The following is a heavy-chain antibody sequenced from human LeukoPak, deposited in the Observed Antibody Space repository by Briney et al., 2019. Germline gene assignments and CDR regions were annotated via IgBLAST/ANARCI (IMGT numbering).Heavy chain of an antibody. CDR1: GFTFSSYW. CDR2: IKSDGTTT. J-gene: IGHJ4*02. CDR3: AREEFKGYDY. Sequence: GGSLRLSCAASGFTFSSYWMHWVRQVPGKGLVWVSRIKSDGTTTNYADPVKGRFTISRDNAKNTLYLQMNSLRAEDTAVYYCAREEFKGYDYWGQGNLVTVSS. D-gene: IGHD3-10*01. V-gene: IGHV3-74*01.